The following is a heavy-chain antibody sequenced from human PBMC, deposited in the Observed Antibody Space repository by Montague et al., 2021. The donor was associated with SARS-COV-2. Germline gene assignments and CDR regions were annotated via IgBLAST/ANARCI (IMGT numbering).Heavy chain of an antibody. D-gene: IGHD3-22*01. V-gene: IGHV4-59*02. J-gene: IGHJ3*01. CDR2: IYYTGST. CDR1: GVSVSNSY. Sequence: SETLSLTCSVSGVSVSNSYWGWIRQTPGKGLEWIGYIYYTGSTNYNPSLRNRITISVDTSANQFSLKLRSVTPADTAVYYCVRDFYDTSDYFQGTFDVWGHGTVVSVSS. CDR3: VRDFYDTSDYFQGTFDV.